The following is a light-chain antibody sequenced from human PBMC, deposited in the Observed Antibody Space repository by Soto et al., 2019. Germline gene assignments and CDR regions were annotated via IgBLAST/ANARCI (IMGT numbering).Light chain of an antibody. CDR1: SSDVGNYIF. CDR3: VSYTTSASYV. J-gene: IGLJ1*01. V-gene: IGLV2-14*01. Sequence: QSALTQPASVSGSPGQSITISCTVTSSDVGNYIFVSWYRQHPGKAPKLMIYDINNRPSGVSNRFSGSKSGNTASLTISGLQAEDEADYYSVSYTTSASYVFGTGTKVTVL. CDR2: DIN.